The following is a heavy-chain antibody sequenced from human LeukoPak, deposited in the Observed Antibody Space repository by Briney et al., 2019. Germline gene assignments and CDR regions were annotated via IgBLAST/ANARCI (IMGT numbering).Heavy chain of an antibody. Sequence: KASETLSLTCTVAGGSISSSSYYWGWIRQPQVKGRVWIGSIYYSGSSYYNPSLKSRVTISVDTSKNQFSLKLSSVTAADTAVYYCARTRGYSYGYPTYYYYYYMDVWGKGTTVTVSS. J-gene: IGHJ6*03. CDR3: ARTRGYSYGYPTYYYYYYMDV. CDR1: GGSISSSSYY. V-gene: IGHV4-39*01. CDR2: IYYSGSS. D-gene: IGHD5-18*01.